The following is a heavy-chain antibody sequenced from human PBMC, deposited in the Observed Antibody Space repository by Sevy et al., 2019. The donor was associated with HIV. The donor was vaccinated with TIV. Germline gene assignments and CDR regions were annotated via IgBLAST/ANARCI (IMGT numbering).Heavy chain of an antibody. V-gene: IGHV1-18*01. CDR3: ARDGGHVLEWILFDN. D-gene: IGHD3-3*01. Sequence: ASVKVSCKASGYTFSTYGISWVRQAPGQGLEWMGWISAYNGHTNYAQKVQGRVTMSIDTSTRTAYMELRSLRSDDTAVYYWARDGGHVLEWILFDNWGQGTLVTVSS. CDR1: GYTFSTYG. J-gene: IGHJ4*02. CDR2: ISAYNGHT.